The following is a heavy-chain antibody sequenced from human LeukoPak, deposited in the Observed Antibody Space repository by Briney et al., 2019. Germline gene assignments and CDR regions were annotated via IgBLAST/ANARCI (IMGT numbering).Heavy chain of an antibody. CDR3: ARRYCSSTSCHYFDY. J-gene: IGHJ4*02. D-gene: IGHD2-2*01. CDR1: GYIFIGSF. Sequence: ASVKVSCKASGYIFIGSFLHWVRQAPGQGLEWMGRINPDSGGTNYAQKFQGRVTMTRDTSISTAYMDLSRLTSDDTAVYYCARRYCSSTSCHYFDYWGQGTLVTVSS. V-gene: IGHV1-2*06. CDR2: INPDSGGT.